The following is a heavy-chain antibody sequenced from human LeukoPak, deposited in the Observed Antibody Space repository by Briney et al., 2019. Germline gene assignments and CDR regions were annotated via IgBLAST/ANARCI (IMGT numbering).Heavy chain of an antibody. J-gene: IGHJ4*02. CDR2: ISGSGGST. Sequence: PGGSLRLSCAASGFTFSSYAMSWVRRAPGKALEWVADISGSGGSTYYADSVKGRFTISRDNSKNTLYLQMNSLRAEDTAVYYCAKTVTPTDRHFDYWGQGTLVTVSS. CDR3: AKTVTPTDRHFDY. D-gene: IGHD4-17*01. CDR1: GFTFSSYA. V-gene: IGHV3-23*01.